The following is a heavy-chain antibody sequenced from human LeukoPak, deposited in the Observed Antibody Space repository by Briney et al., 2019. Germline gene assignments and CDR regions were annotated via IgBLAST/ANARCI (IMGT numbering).Heavy chain of an antibody. V-gene: IGHV3-9*01. J-gene: IGHJ4*02. Sequence: GRSLRLSCAASGFTFDDYAMHWVRQAPGKGLEWVSGTSWNSGSIGYADSVKGRFTISRDNAKNSLYLQMNSLRAEDTALYYCAKDYGYGGRRYYFDYWGRGTLVTISS. D-gene: IGHD4-23*01. CDR3: AKDYGYGGRRYYFDY. CDR1: GFTFDDYA. CDR2: TSWNSGSI.